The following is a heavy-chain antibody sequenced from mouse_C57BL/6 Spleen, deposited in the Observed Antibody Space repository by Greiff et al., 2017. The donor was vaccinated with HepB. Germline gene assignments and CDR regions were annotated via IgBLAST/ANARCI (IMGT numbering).Heavy chain of an antibody. Sequence: VQLQQSGAELMKPGASVKLSCKATGYTFTGYWIEWVKQRPGHGLEWIGEILPGSGSTNYNEKFKGKATFTADTSSNTAYMQLSSLTTEDSAIYYCAGADITTVVATDYFDYWGQGTALTVSS. J-gene: IGHJ2*01. V-gene: IGHV1-9*01. CDR2: ILPGSGST. CDR1: GYTFTGYW. D-gene: IGHD1-1*01. CDR3: AGADITTVVATDYFDY.